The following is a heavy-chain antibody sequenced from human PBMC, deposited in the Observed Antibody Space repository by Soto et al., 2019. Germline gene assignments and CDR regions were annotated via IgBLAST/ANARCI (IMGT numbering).Heavy chain of an antibody. Sequence: ASVKVSCKASGYTFTSYAMHWVRQAPGQRLEWMGWINAGNSNTKYSQKFQGRVTITADKSTSTAYMELSSLRSEDTAVYYCARDRGSSWYLDPFDYYYGMDVWGQGTTVTVSS. D-gene: IGHD6-13*01. CDR2: INAGNSNT. J-gene: IGHJ6*02. CDR1: GYTFTSYA. CDR3: ARDRGSSWYLDPFDYYYGMDV. V-gene: IGHV1-3*01.